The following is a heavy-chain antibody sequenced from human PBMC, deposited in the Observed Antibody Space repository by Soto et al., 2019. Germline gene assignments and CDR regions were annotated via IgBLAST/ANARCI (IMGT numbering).Heavy chain of an antibody. CDR3: VVAAQPYYFDY. Sequence: QVQLVQSGAEVKKPGASVKVSCKASGYPFTSYGISWVRQAPGQGLEWMGWISAYNGNTNYAQKLQGRVTMTTDTSTSTADMELRSLRSDDTAVYYCVVAAQPYYFDYCGQGTLVTVSS. CDR2: ISAYNGNT. V-gene: IGHV1-18*01. J-gene: IGHJ4*02. CDR1: GYPFTSYG. D-gene: IGHD2-15*01.